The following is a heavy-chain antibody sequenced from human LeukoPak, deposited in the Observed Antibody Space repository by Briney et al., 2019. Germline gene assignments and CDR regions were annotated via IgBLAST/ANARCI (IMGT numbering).Heavy chain of an antibody. CDR1: GFTFSSYW. Sequence: GGSLRLSCAASGFTFSSYWMSWVRQALGKGLEWVATIKQDGSERYNVDSVKGRFTISRDNAQNSLYLQMNSLRGEDTAVYYCASALTSHALWFDSWGQGTLVTVSS. D-gene: IGHD1-20*01. V-gene: IGHV3-7*01. CDR3: ASALTSHALWFDS. CDR2: IKQDGSER. J-gene: IGHJ5*01.